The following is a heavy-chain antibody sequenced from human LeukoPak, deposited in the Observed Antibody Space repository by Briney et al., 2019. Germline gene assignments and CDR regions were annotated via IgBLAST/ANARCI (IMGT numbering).Heavy chain of an antibody. V-gene: IGHV4-39*01. J-gene: IGHJ4*02. Sequence: SETLYLTCTVSGGSISSSSYYWGWIRQPPGKGLEWIGSIYYTGTTYYNPSLKSRVAISEDTSKNQFSLQLSSVTAADTAVYYCAGGLGSYRFWGQGTLVTVSS. CDR1: GGSISSSSYY. CDR3: AGGLGSYRF. D-gene: IGHD3-10*01. CDR2: IYYTGTT.